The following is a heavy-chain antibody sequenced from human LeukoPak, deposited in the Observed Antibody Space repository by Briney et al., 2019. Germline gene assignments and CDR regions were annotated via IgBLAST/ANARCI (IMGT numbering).Heavy chain of an antibody. J-gene: IGHJ4*02. Sequence: PSETLSLTCAVYGGSISGYYWSWIRQPPGKGLEWIGEINHSGSTNYNPSLKSRVTISVDTSKNQFSLKLSSVTAADTAVYYCARARGGRGYSYGLFDYWGQGTLVTVSS. CDR3: ARARGGRGYSYGLFDY. V-gene: IGHV4-34*01. CDR1: GGSISGYY. CDR2: INHSGST. D-gene: IGHD5-18*01.